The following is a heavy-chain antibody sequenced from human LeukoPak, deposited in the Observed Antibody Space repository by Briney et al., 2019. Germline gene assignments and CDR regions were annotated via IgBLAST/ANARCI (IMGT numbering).Heavy chain of an antibody. CDR1: GFTFSSYS. V-gene: IGHV3-48*01. J-gene: IGHJ6*02. Sequence: GGSLRLSCAASGFTFSSYSMNWVRQAPGKGLEWVSYISGSSSTIYYADSVKGRFTISRDNAKNSLYLQMNSLRAEDTAVYYCARDLPGYYYGMDVWGQGTTVTVSS. CDR2: ISGSSSTI. CDR3: ARDLPGYYYGMDV.